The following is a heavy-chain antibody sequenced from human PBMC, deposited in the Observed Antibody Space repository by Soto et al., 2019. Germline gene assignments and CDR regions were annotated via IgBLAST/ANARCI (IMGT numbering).Heavy chain of an antibody. V-gene: IGHV1-8*01. CDR1: GYTFTSYD. Sequence: ASVKVSCKASGYTFTSYDINWVRQATGQGLEWMGWMNPNSGNTGYAQKFQGRVTMTRNTSISTAYMELSSLRSEDTAVYYCASGASITIFGVVYYYYGMDVWGQGTTVTVSS. D-gene: IGHD3-3*01. J-gene: IGHJ6*02. CDR3: ASGASITIFGVVYYYYGMDV. CDR2: MNPNSGNT.